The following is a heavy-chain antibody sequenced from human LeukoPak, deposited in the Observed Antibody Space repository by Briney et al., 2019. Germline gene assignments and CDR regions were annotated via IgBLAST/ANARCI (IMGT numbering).Heavy chain of an antibody. CDR3: ARAGVDTSGYYYQGFDY. J-gene: IGHJ4*02. V-gene: IGHV3-11*04. D-gene: IGHD3-3*01. Sequence: GGSLRLSGAASGFTFSDYYMGWIRQAPGKGLEWVSYITSNGNSVYYAASVKGRFTISRDNAKNSLYLQVNSLTAEDTAVYYCARAGVDTSGYYYQGFDYWGQGTLVTVSS. CDR1: GFTFSDYY. CDR2: ITSNGNSV.